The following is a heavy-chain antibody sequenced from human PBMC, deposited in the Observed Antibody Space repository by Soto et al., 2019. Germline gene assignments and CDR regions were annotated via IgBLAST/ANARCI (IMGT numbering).Heavy chain of an antibody. V-gene: IGHV1-69*01. D-gene: IGHD6-13*01. CDR1: GGTFSSHG. CDR2: IVPIERTA. Sequence: QVQLVQSGAGVKKPGSSVKVSCNASGGTFSSHGINWELQAPGQGLEWVGGIVPIERTADYAQKFQGRVTITADESARTSYMELRSLKSQDTAVYYCVRDSGAKLSSSWGQGTLVTVSS. J-gene: IGHJ4*02. CDR3: VRDSGAKLSSS.